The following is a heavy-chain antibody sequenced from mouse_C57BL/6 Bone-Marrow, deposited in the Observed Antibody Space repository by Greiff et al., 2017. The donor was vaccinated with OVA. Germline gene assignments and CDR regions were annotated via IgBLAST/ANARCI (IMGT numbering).Heavy chain of an antibody. V-gene: IGHV1-59*01. CDR3: ARWEGEGRNASNYYGSSPYV. J-gene: IGHJ1*03. CDR2: IDPSDSYT. D-gene: IGHD1-1*01. CDR1: GYTFTSYW. Sequence: QVQLQQPGAELVRPGTSVKLSCKASGYTFTSYWMHWVKQRPGKGLEWIGVIDPSDSYTNYNQKFKGKATLTVDTSSSTAYMQLSRLTSEESAVYYVARWEGEGRNASNYYGSSPYVWGTGTTVTVSS.